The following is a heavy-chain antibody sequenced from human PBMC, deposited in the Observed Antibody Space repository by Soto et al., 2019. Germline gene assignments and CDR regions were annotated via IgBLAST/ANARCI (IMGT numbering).Heavy chain of an antibody. CDR1: GGSFSGYY. J-gene: IGHJ6*02. CDR2: INHSGST. CDR3: ARAPPGYSYYYYYGMDV. D-gene: IGHD3-22*01. Sequence: PSETLSLTFAVYGGSFSGYYWSWIRQHPGKGLEWIGEINHSGSTNYNPSLKSRVTISVDTSKNQFSLKLSSVTAADTAVYYCARAPPGYSYYYYYGMDVWGQGTTVTSP. V-gene: IGHV4-34*01.